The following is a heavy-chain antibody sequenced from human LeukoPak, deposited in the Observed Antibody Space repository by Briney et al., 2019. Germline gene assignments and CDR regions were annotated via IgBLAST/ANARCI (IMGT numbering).Heavy chain of an antibody. CDR3: ATDRGITVAGMGTEFQN. Sequence: GGSLRLSCAASSGFTFSSYSMNWVRQAPGKGLEWVADISYDGSNKYYADSVKGRFTISRDNSKNTLYLQMNSLRAEDTAVYYCATDRGITVAGMGTEFQNWGQGTLVTVSS. V-gene: IGHV3-30*03. CDR2: ISYDGSNK. J-gene: IGHJ1*01. D-gene: IGHD6-19*01. CDR1: GFTFSSYS.